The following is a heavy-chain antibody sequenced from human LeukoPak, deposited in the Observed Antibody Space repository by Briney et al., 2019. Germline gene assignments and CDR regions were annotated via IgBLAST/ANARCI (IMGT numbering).Heavy chain of an antibody. CDR1: GFTFSSYA. J-gene: IGHJ4*02. V-gene: IGHV3-23*01. Sequence: GGSLRLSCAASGFTFSSYAMSWVRQAPGKGLEWVSAISGSGGSTYYADSVKGRFTISRDNAKNSLYLQMSSLRAEDTAVYYCTRPSSNGFSFDFWGQGSLVTVSS. CDR2: ISGSGGST. D-gene: IGHD3-22*01. CDR3: TRPSSNGFSFDF.